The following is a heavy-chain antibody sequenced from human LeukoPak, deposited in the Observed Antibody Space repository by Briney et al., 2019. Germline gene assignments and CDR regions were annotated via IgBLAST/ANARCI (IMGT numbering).Heavy chain of an antibody. CDR2: ISWNIGSI. V-gene: IGHV3-9*03. J-gene: IGHJ4*02. D-gene: IGHD6-13*01. CDR1: GFTFDDYA. CDR3: AKSSSWSVGDY. Sequence: GRSLRLPCAASGFTFDDYAMHWVRQAPGTGLEGLSGISWNIGSIGYVDSVKGRFTISRDHAKNSLYLQMNSLRAEDMDLYYCAKSSSWSVGDYWGQGTLVTVS.